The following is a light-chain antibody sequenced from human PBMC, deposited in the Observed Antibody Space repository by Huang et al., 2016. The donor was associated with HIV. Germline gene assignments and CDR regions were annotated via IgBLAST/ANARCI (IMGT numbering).Light chain of an antibody. CDR1: QSVSSN. J-gene: IGKJ5*01. V-gene: IGKV3-20*01. CDR3: QQYGSSPIT. Sequence: EIVMTQSPGTLSLSPGERATLSCRASQSVSSNLAWYQQKPGQAPRLLIYDASIRATGIPDRFSGGGSGTDFTLTSSRLEPEDFALYYCQQYGSSPITFGQGTRLDIK. CDR2: DAS.